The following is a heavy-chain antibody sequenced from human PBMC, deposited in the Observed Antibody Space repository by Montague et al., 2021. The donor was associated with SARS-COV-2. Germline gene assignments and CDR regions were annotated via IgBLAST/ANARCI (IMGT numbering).Heavy chain of an antibody. D-gene: IGHD3-9*01. V-gene: IGHV4-61*01. CDR3: ARGLAELRYFDWYHYYFDY. CDR1: GGSVSSGSYY. Sequence: SETLSLTCTVSGGSVSSGSYYWSWIRQPPGKGLEWIGEINHSGSTNYNPSLKSRVTISVDTSKNQFSLKLSSVTATDTAVYYCARGLAELRYFDWYHYYFDYWGQGTLVTVSS. J-gene: IGHJ4*02. CDR2: INHSGST.